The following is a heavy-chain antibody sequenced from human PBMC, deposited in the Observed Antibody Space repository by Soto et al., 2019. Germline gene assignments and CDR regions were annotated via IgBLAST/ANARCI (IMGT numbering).Heavy chain of an antibody. Sequence: PGGSLRLSYAASGFTFSSYDMHWVRQATGKGLEWVSAIGTAGDTYYPGSVKGRFTISRENAKNSLYLQMNSLRAGDTAVYYCARAGSGGSSAYYYYGMDVWGQGTTVTVSS. V-gene: IGHV3-13*01. D-gene: IGHD2-15*01. J-gene: IGHJ6*02. CDR1: GFTFSSYD. CDR3: ARAGSGGSSAYYYYGMDV. CDR2: IGTAGDT.